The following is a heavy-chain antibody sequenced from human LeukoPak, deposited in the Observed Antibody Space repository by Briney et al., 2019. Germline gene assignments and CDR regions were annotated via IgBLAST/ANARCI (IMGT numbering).Heavy chain of an antibody. CDR2: MNPNTDKT. CDR3: ARGRPGLASAGIYDF. J-gene: IGHJ4*02. V-gene: IGHV1-8*01. CDR1: GYTFTISD. Sequence: GASVKVSCKASGYTFTISDINWVRQATGQGLEWMGWMNPNTDKTGFARNFQGRVTMTKNISISTAYMEVTSLTYEDTAIYYCARGRPGLASAGIYDFWGQGTLITVSS. D-gene: IGHD6-13*01.